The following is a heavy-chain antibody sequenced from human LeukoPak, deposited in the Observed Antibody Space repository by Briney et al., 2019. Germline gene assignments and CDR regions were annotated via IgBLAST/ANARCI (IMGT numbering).Heavy chain of an antibody. CDR1: GFTFSNAW. Sequence: KPGGSLRLSCVASGFTFSNAWMSWVRQAPGKGLEWVGRIQSKTDSGTADYATPVKGRFTISRDDSKNTLYLQMNSLKTEDTAVYYCTTLDLWFGEEKIDYWGQGTLVTVSS. CDR3: TTLDLWFGEEKIDY. J-gene: IGHJ4*02. CDR2: IQSKTDSGTA. D-gene: IGHD3-10*01. V-gene: IGHV3-15*01.